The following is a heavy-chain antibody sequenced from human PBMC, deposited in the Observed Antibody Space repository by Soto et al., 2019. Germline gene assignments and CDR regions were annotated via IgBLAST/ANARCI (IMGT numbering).Heavy chain of an antibody. J-gene: IGHJ4*02. CDR1: GDSISGSDYR. D-gene: IGHD6-19*01. Sequence: QLQVQESGPGLVKPSETLSLTCTVSGDSISGSDYRWGWIRQPPGKGLEWIGNVHYDGKTDYNPSFGGRFTILMGTSKKPFSLKLSSVTAADTAVYFCARLDTTGWGDCRGRGTLVTVSS. CDR3: ARLDTTGWGDC. V-gene: IGHV4-39*01. CDR2: VHYDGKT.